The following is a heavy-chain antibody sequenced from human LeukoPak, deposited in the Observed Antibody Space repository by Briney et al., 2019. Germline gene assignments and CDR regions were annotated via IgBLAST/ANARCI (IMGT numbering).Heavy chain of an antibody. Sequence: PGGSLRLSCAASGFTFSSYAMSWVRQAPGKGLEWVSAISGSGGSTYYADSVKGRFTISRDNSKNTLYLQMNSLRAEDTAVYYCARDGAADLTFDYWGQGTLVTVSS. CDR1: GFTFSSYA. CDR2: ISGSGGST. J-gene: IGHJ4*02. V-gene: IGHV3-23*01. CDR3: ARDGAADLTFDY. D-gene: IGHD6-13*01.